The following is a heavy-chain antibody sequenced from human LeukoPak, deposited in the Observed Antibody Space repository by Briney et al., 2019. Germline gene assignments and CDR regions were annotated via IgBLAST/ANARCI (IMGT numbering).Heavy chain of an antibody. Sequence: ASVKVSCKASGYTFTGYYMHWVRQAPGQGLEWMGWINPNSGGTNYAQKFQGWATMTRDTTISTAYMELSRLRSDDTAVYYCARTIQPNLLTPFDYWGQGTLVTVSS. CDR2: INPNSGGT. CDR1: GYTFTGYY. J-gene: IGHJ4*02. CDR3: ARTIQPNLLTPFDY. D-gene: IGHD5-18*01. V-gene: IGHV1-2*04.